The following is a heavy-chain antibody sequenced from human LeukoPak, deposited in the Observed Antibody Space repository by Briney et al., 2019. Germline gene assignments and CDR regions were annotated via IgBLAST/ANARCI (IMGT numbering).Heavy chain of an antibody. CDR2: TSGSGGTT. J-gene: IGHJ1*01. D-gene: IGHD3-22*01. V-gene: IGHV3-23*01. CDR1: GFTFSSYA. CDR3: AKFPYDSSGFYSVLIEYFQH. Sequence: GGSLRLSCAASGFTFSSYAMSWVRQAPGKGLEWVSATSGSGGTTYYADSVKGRFTISRDNSKNTLYLQMNSLRAEDTAVYYCAKFPYDSSGFYSVLIEYFQHGGQGTLVTVSS.